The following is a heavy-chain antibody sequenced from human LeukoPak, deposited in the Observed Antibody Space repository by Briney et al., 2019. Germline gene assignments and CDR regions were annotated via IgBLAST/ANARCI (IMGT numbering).Heavy chain of an antibody. V-gene: IGHV4-61*02. D-gene: IGHD2-2*01. CDR2: TFKTGST. CDR3: ARVGAYCSSNNCYLPN. Sequence: SETLSLTCTVSDDSLSSGNYYWNWIRQPAGKGLEWIGRTFKTGSTNYHPSLKSRVTISVDMSKKQFSLKVTYVTAADTAMYYCARVGAYCSSNNCYLPNWGQGTLVTVSS. J-gene: IGHJ4*02. CDR1: DDSLSSGNYY.